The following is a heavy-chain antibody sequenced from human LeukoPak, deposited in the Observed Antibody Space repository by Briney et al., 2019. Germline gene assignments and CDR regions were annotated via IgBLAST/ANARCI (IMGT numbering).Heavy chain of an antibody. CDR2: ISGSGGSA. CDR3: ARGWSGSHDAFDI. D-gene: IGHD1-26*01. Sequence: GGSLRLSCAASGFTFSSYAMSWVRQAPGKGLEWVSAISGSGGSAYYADSVKGRFTISRDNSKNTLYLQMNSLRAEDTAVYYCARGWSGSHDAFDIWGQGTMVTVSS. J-gene: IGHJ3*02. CDR1: GFTFSSYA. V-gene: IGHV3-23*01.